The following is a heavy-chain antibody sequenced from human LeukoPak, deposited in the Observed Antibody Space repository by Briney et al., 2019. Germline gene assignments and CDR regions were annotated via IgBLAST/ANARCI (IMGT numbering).Heavy chain of an antibody. V-gene: IGHV3-23*01. Sequence: GGSLRLSCAASGFTFTNYAMTWVRQAPGRGLEWVSTISRTGGSAYYADSVKGRLTISRDTASDTVNLQMNSLRAEDTAVYYCARDVEVCRIGACYWTTFDCWGQGTLVTVSS. CDR2: ISRTGGSA. J-gene: IGHJ4*02. CDR3: ARDVEVCRIGACYWTTFDC. D-gene: IGHD2-21*02. CDR1: GFTFTNYA.